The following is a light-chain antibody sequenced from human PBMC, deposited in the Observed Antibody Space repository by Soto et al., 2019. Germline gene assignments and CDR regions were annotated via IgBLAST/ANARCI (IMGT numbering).Light chain of an antibody. CDR3: QHYNNYVHT. CDR1: QSIGSW. J-gene: IGKJ2*01. CDR2: DAS. V-gene: IGKV1-5*01. Sequence: DIQMTQSPSTLSASVGDRVTITCRASQSIGSWLAWYQQKPREAPKLLIYDASTIESGVSSRFSGSGSGTEFTLTISSLQPDDFATYYCQHYNNYVHTFGQGTKLEI.